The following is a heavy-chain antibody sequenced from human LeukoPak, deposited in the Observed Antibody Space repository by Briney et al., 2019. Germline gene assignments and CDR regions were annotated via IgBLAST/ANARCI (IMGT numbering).Heavy chain of an antibody. V-gene: IGHV3-9*01. J-gene: IGHJ4*02. D-gene: IGHD6-19*01. CDR1: GFIFNNYA. CDR3: AKDNRRHYTSGPNPDSLH. Sequence: GGSLRLSRAGSGFIFNNYAMHWVRQPPGRGLEWVSGISWNSGSIDYADSVKGRFTISRDNAKNSLYLQMNSLRVEDTAFYYCAKDNRRHYTSGPNPDSLHWGQGALVTVSS. CDR2: ISWNSGSI.